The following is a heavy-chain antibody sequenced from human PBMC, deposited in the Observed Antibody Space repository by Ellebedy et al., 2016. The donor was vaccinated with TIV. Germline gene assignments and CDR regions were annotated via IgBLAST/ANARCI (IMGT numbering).Heavy chain of an antibody. Sequence: GESLKISCAASGFTFSNYAMSWVRQTPEKRLEWVSAISGNGGSTYSPDSVRGRFTISRDNSKTTLYLQMNSLRAEDTDVYYCAKDRGVEFCGGDCYSEDAFDIWGQGTMVTVSS. CDR1: GFTFSNYA. CDR3: AKDRGVEFCGGDCYSEDAFDI. J-gene: IGHJ3*02. D-gene: IGHD2-21*02. V-gene: IGHV3-23*01. CDR2: ISGNGGST.